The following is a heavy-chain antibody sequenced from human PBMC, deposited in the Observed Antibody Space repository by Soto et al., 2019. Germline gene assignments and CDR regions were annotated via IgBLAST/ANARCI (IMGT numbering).Heavy chain of an antibody. CDR1: GFRFGDYG. Sequence: PGGSLRLSCATSGFRFGDYGMSWFLQAPGKGLEWVGFISTEPFGATTQYAASVKGRFTITRDDSKSIADLQMNSLKTEDTAVYYCSRKVTLSGVVLPTHWFDSWGQGT. V-gene: IGHV3-49*03. CDR2: ISTEPFGATT. CDR3: SRKVTLSGVVLPTHWFDS. D-gene: IGHD3-3*01. J-gene: IGHJ5*01.